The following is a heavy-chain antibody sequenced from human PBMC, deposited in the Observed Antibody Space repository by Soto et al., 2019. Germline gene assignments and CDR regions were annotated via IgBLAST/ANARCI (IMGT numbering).Heavy chain of an antibody. CDR2: IYYSGST. V-gene: IGHV4-31*03. CDR3: ARAGPKYCSSTSCHRGDWFDR. J-gene: IGHJ5*02. Sequence: QVQLQESGPGLVKPSQTLSLTCTVSGGSISSGGYYWSWIRQHPGKGLEWIGYIYYSGSTYYNPSLKSRVTISVDTSKNQFALKLSSVTAADTAVYYCARAGPKYCSSTSCHRGDWFDRWGQGTLVTVSS. D-gene: IGHD2-2*02. CDR1: GGSISSGGYY.